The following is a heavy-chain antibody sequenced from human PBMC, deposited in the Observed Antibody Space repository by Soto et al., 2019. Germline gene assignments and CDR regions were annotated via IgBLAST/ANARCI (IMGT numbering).Heavy chain of an antibody. CDR3: ATHSSPGAFDI. D-gene: IGHD3-22*01. CDR2: IKSKTDGGTT. J-gene: IGHJ3*02. Sequence: GGSLRLSCAASGFTFSNAWMSWVRQAPGKGLEWVGRIKSKTDGGTTDYAAPVKGRFTISRDDSKNTLYLQMNSLKTEDTAVYYCATHSSPGAFDIWGQGTMVTVSS. CDR1: GFTFSNAW. V-gene: IGHV3-15*01.